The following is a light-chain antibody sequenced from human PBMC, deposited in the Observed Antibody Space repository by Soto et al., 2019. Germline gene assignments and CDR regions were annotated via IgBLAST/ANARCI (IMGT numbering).Light chain of an antibody. CDR1: SSDVGGYNY. J-gene: IGLJ1*01. CDR3: SPYPTSTTRQTV. CDR2: DVS. V-gene: IGLV2-14*03. Sequence: QSALTQPASVSGAPGQSITISCTGTSSDVGGYNYFSWYQHHPGKAPKLIIYDVSNRPSGVSIRFSGSKSDNTASLTISGLQPEDEADYHWSPYPTSTTRQTVFGTGPKVPVL.